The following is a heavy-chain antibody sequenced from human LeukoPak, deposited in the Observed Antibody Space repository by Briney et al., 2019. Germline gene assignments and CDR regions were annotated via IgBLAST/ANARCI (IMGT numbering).Heavy chain of an antibody. CDR2: IYYSGST. CDR3: ASHGGGGESYPRVFDY. Sequence: SETLSLTCTVSGGSISPYYWSWIRQPPGKGLEWIGYIYYSGSTNYNPSLKSRVTISVDTSKNQFSLKLSSVTAADTAVYYCASHGGGGESYPRVFDYWGRGTLVTVSS. CDR1: GGSISPYY. V-gene: IGHV4-59*08. D-gene: IGHD1-26*01. J-gene: IGHJ4*02.